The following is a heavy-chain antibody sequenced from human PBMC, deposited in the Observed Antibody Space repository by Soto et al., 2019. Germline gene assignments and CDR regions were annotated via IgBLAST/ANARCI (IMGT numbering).Heavy chain of an antibody. CDR2: IYWDDDK. CDR1: GFSLSTRGVG. Sequence: QITLKESGPTLVRPTQTLTLTCTFSGFSLSTRGVGVGWIRQPPGKALELLGLIYWDDDKRYSPSLKSRLTITKDTSKNQVVLTMTNLDPVDTATYYCAHRGSSWQLDYWGQGTLVTVSS. CDR3: AHRGSSWQLDY. D-gene: IGHD6-19*01. V-gene: IGHV2-5*02. J-gene: IGHJ4*02.